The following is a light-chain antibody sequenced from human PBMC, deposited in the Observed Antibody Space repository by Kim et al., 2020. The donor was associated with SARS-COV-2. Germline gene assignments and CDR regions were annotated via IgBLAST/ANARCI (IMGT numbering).Light chain of an antibody. V-gene: IGLV1-40*01. J-gene: IGLJ2*01. CDR1: HANVGAGFH. CDR3: QSYDRILTGFMI. Sequence: ASNSYTESHANVGAGFHFLWYQHLPATTPNLLIYGHTTRPSEVPDRFSGSTSGTSASLAITRLQAEDEADYYCQSYDRILTGFMIFGGGTKVTVL. CDR2: GHT.